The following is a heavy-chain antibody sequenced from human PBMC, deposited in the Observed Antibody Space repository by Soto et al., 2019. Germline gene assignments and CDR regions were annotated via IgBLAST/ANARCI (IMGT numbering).Heavy chain of an antibody. J-gene: IGHJ6*03. Sequence: GGSLRLSCAASGFTVSSNYMSWVRQAPGKGLEWVSVNYSGGSTYYADSVKGRFTISRDNSKNTLYLQMNSLRAEDTAVYYCARINRDYDILTGYYTYYYMDVWGKGTTVTVSS. D-gene: IGHD3-9*01. CDR1: GFTVSSNY. V-gene: IGHV3-66*01. CDR3: ARINRDYDILTGYYTYYYMDV. CDR2: NYSGGST.